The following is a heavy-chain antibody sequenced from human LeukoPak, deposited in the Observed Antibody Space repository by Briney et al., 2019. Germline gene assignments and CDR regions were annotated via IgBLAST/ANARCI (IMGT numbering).Heavy chain of an antibody. J-gene: IGHJ6*02. CDR3: ARGSGFYYGSGSPPTAVDV. D-gene: IGHD3-10*01. CDR2: IYHSGIT. CDR1: GGSIGSGGFS. Sequence: SQTLSLTCAVSGGSIGSGGFSWSWIRLPPGKGLECIGYIYHSGITYYNPSLKSRVTISIDRSKNQFSLTLSSVTAADTAVYHCARGSGFYYGSGSPPTAVDVWGQGTTVTVSS. V-gene: IGHV4-30-2*01.